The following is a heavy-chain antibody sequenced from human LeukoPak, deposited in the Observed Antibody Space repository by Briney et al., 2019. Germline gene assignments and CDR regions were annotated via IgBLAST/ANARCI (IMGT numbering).Heavy chain of an antibody. CDR3: ARRPAVPAMVTS. Sequence: SETLSLTCTVSGGSISSSSYYWGWIRQPPGKGLEWIGRIYYSGSTYYNPSLKSRVTISVDTSKNQFSLKLSSVTAADTAVYYCARRPAVPAMVTSWGQGTLVTVSS. J-gene: IGHJ5*02. V-gene: IGHV4-39*01. CDR1: GGSISSSSYY. CDR2: IYYSGST. D-gene: IGHD5-18*01.